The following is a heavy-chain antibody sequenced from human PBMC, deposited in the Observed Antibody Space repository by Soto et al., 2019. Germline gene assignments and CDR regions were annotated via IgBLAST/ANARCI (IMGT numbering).Heavy chain of an antibody. CDR1: GYTFTSYA. J-gene: IGHJ4*02. CDR3: ARGGVDYYDSSGYYFSPYYFDY. CDR2: INAGNGNT. Sequence: ASVKVSCKASGYTFTSYAMQWVRQAPGQRLEWMGWINAGNGNTKYSQKFQGRVTITRDTSASTAYMELSSLRSEDTAVYYCARGGVDYYDSSGYYFSPYYFDYWGQGTLVTVSS. D-gene: IGHD3-22*01. V-gene: IGHV1-3*01.